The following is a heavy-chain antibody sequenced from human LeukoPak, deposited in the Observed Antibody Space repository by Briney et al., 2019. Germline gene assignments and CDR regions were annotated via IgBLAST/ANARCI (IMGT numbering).Heavy chain of an antibody. V-gene: IGHV3-21*01. D-gene: IGHD3-22*01. CDR2: ISSSSSYI. J-gene: IGHJ4*02. CDR1: GFTFSSYS. CDR3: ARGGHYYGSSGENDY. Sequence: PGGSLRLSCAASGFTFSSYSMNWVRQAPGKGLEWVSSISSSSSYIYYADSVKGRFTISRDNAKNSLYLQMNSLRAEDTAVYYCARGGHYYGSSGENDYWGQGTLVTVSS.